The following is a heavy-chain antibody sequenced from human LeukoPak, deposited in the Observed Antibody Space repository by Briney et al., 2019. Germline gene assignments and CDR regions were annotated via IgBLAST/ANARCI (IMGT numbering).Heavy chain of an antibody. D-gene: IGHD3-16*02. CDR3: ARGRYYDYVWGSYRYTGPLDY. CDR1: GGSFSGYY. CDR2: INHSGST. V-gene: IGHV4-34*01. J-gene: IGHJ4*02. Sequence: SETLSLTCAVYGGSFSGYYWSWIRQPPGKGLEWIGEINHSGSTNYNPSLKSRVTISVDTSKNQFSPKLSSVTAADTAVYYCARGRYYDYVWGSYRYTGPLDYWGQGTLVTVSS.